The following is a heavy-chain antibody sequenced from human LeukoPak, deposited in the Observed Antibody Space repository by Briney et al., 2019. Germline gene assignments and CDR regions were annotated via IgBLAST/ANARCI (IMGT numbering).Heavy chain of an antibody. V-gene: IGHV3-53*01. D-gene: IGHD1-26*01. Sequence: GGSLRLSCAASGFTFNNAWMSWVRQTPGKGLEWVSVIYSGGSTYYADSVKGRFTISRDNSKNTLYLQMNSLRAEDTAVYYCARETLGWFDPWGQGTLVTVSS. CDR2: IYSGGST. CDR3: ARETLGWFDP. J-gene: IGHJ5*02. CDR1: GFTFNNAW.